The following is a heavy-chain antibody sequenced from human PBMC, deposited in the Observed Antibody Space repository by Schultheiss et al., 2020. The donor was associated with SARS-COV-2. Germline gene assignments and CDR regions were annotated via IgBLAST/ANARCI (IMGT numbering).Heavy chain of an antibody. CDR1: GYTFTGYY. CDR3: ARDREYSSSETNWFDP. V-gene: IGHV1-2*02. Sequence: ESLKVSCKASGYTFTGYYMHWVRQAPGQGLEWMGWINPNSGGTNYAQKFQGRVTMTRDTSISTAYMELSRLRSDDTAVYYCARDREYSSSETNWFDPWGQGTLVTVSS. D-gene: IGHD6-6*01. J-gene: IGHJ5*02. CDR2: INPNSGGT.